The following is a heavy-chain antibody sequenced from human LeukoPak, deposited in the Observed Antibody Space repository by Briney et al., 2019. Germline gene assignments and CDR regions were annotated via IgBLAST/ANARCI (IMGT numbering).Heavy chain of an antibody. D-gene: IGHD4-17*01. CDR2: INNDGSST. J-gene: IGHJ1*01. V-gene: IGHV3-74*01. CDR1: GFTFSSYW. CDR3: ARDDGVRTEYFQH. Sequence: GGSLRLSCAASGFTFSSYWMHWVRQAPGKGLVWVSRINNDGSSTTYADSVKGRFTISRDNAKNTLYLQMNSLRAEDTAVYYCARDDGVRTEYFQHWGQGTLVTVSS.